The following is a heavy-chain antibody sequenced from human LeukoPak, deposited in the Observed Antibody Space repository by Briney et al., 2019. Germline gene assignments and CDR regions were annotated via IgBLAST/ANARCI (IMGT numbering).Heavy chain of an antibody. CDR2: ISYDGSNK. D-gene: IGHD6-19*01. J-gene: IGHJ6*02. Sequence: GGSLRLSCAASGLTFSSYGMHWVRQAPGKGLEWVAVISYDGSNKYYADSVKGRFTISRDNSKNTLYLQMNSLRAEDTAVYYCAKVSRRGWVSNYYGMDVWGQGTTVTVSS. CDR1: GLTFSSYG. CDR3: AKVSRRGWVSNYYGMDV. V-gene: IGHV3-30*18.